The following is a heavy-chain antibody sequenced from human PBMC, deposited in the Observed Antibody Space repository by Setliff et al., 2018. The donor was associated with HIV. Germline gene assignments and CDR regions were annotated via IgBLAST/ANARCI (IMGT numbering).Heavy chain of an antibody. CDR1: GGSISSYY. Sequence: SETLSLTCTVSGGSISSYYWSWIRQSPGKGLEWIGYIYISGSTNYNPSLKSRVTISVDTSKNQFSLKLSSVAAADTAVYYCARHSDIAARRTYFDYWGQGTLVTVSS. D-gene: IGHD6-6*01. CDR3: ARHSDIAARRTYFDY. J-gene: IGHJ4*02. V-gene: IGHV4-4*09. CDR2: IYISGST.